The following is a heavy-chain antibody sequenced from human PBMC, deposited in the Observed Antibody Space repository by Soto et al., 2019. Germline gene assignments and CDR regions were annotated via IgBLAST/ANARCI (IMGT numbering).Heavy chain of an antibody. CDR1: GYTFTSYD. Sequence: ASVKVSCKASGYTFTSYDINWVRQATGQGLEWMGWMNPNSGNTGYAQKFQGRVTITADESTSTAYMELSSLRSEDTAVYYCARDTRGYYYVDWGQGTLVTVSS. J-gene: IGHJ4*02. V-gene: IGHV1-8*01. CDR3: ARDTRGYYYVD. D-gene: IGHD3-10*02. CDR2: MNPNSGNT.